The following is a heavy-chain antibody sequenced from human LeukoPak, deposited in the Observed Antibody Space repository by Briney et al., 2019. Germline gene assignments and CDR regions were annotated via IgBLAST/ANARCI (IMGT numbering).Heavy chain of an antibody. Sequence: SETLSLTCTDSGGSISSGSYYWSWIRQPAGKGLEWIGRIYTSGSTNYNPSLKSRVTISVDTSKNQFSLKLSSVTAADTAVYYCARGDCSSTSCYVFDYWGQGTLVTVSS. D-gene: IGHD2-2*01. CDR2: IYTSGST. CDR1: GGSISSGSYY. CDR3: ARGDCSSTSCYVFDY. V-gene: IGHV4-61*02. J-gene: IGHJ4*02.